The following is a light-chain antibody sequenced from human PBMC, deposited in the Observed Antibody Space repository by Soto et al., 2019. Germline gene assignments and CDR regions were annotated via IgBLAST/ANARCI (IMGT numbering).Light chain of an antibody. CDR3: QQLNGYPPYT. Sequence: IQLTQSPSSLSASIGDRVTVTCRASEGISSHLVWYQQKPGKAPKLLIYAASTLQSGVPSRFSGSGSGTDFTLTISSLRPEDFATYYCQQLNGYPPYTFGQGTKLEIK. CDR1: EGISSH. V-gene: IGKV1-9*01. J-gene: IGKJ2*01. CDR2: AAS.